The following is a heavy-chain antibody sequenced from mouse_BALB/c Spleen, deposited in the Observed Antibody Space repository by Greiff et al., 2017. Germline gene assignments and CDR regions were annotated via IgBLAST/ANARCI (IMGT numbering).Heavy chain of an antibody. V-gene: IGHV1-9*01. J-gene: IGHJ2*01. D-gene: IGHD4-1*01. Sequence: VQLQQSGAELMKPGASVKISCKATGYTFSSYWIEWVKQRPGHGLEWIGEILPGSGSTNYNEKFKGKATFTADTSSNTAYMQLSSLTSEDSAVYFCAKANWDFDYWGQGTTLTVSS. CDR2: ILPGSGST. CDR1: GYTFSSYW. CDR3: AKANWDFDY.